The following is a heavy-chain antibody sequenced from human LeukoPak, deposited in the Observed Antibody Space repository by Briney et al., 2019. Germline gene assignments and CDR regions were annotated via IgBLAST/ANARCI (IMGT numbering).Heavy chain of an antibody. J-gene: IGHJ5*02. CDR3: ARAMPHDNWFDP. Sequence: GGSLRLSCAASGLTFNSYWMHWVRQVAGKGLVWVARNASNTTYADSVKGRFTISRDNAKNTLYLQMNGLRVDYTAVYYCARAMPHDNWFDPWGQGSLVTVSS. V-gene: IGHV3-74*03. D-gene: IGHD2-2*01. CDR1: GLTFNSYW. CDR2: NASNT.